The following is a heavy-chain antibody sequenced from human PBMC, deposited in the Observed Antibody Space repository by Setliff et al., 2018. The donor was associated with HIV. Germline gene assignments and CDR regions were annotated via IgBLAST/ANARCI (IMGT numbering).Heavy chain of an antibody. V-gene: IGHV4-39*07. D-gene: IGHD3-10*01. CDR3: ARDHEVRGVIPGSQGAFDI. CDR1: GGSISSSSYY. J-gene: IGHJ3*02. CDR2: INHSGST. Sequence: SETLSLTCTVSGGSISSSSYYWGWIRQPPGKGLEWIGEINHSGSTNYNPSLKSRVTISVDTSKNQFSLKLSSVTAADTAVYYCARDHEVRGVIPGSQGAFDIWGQGTMVTVSS.